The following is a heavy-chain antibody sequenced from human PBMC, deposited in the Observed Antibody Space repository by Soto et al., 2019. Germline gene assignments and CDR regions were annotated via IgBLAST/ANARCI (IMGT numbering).Heavy chain of an antibody. CDR2: ISGSGGST. D-gene: IGHD5-18*01. J-gene: IGHJ5*02. V-gene: IGHV3-23*01. CDR3: AKGPHTAMAGVGFDP. CDR1: GFTFSSYA. Sequence: WGSLRLSCASSGFTFSSYAMSWVRQAPGKGLEWVSAISGSGGSTYYADSVKGRFTISRDNSKNTLYLQMNSLRAEDTAVYYCAKGPHTAMAGVGFDPWGQGTLVTVSS.